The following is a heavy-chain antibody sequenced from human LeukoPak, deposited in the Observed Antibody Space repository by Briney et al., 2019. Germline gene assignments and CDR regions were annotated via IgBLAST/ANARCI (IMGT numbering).Heavy chain of an antibody. V-gene: IGHV4-4*07. CDR2: IYTSGST. Sequence: PSETLSLTCTVSGGSISSYYWSWIRQPAGKGPEWIGRIYTSGSTNYNPSLKSRVTMSVDTSKNQFSLKLSSVTAADTAVYYCARDRPRPRFNNWNDEKDAFDIWGQGTMVTVSS. CDR3: ARDRPRPRFNNWNDEKDAFDI. CDR1: GGSISSYY. D-gene: IGHD1-20*01. J-gene: IGHJ3*02.